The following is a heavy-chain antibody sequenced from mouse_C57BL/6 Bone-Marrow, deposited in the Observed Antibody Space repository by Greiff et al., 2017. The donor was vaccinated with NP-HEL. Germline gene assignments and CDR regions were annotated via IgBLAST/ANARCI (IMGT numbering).Heavy chain of an antibody. D-gene: IGHD2-3*01. J-gene: IGHJ1*03. CDR2: IHPSDSDT. CDR1: GYTFTSYW. Sequence: QVQLQQPGAELVKPGASVKVSCKASGYTFTSYWMHWVKQRPGQGLEWIGRIHPSDSDTNYNQKFKGKATLTVDKSSSTAYMQLSSLTSEDSAVYDCAIGMMAASYWYFDVWGTGTTVTVSS. CDR3: AIGMMAASYWYFDV. V-gene: IGHV1-74*01.